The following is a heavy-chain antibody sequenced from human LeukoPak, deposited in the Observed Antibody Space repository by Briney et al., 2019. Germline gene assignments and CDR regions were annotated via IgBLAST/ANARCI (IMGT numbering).Heavy chain of an antibody. CDR1: GGSFSGYY. Sequence: SETLSLTCAVYGGSFSGYYWSWIRQPPGKGLEWIGEINHSGSTNYNPSLKSRVTISVDTSKNQFSLKLSSVTAADTAVYYCARQLFGFDPWGQGTLVTVSS. D-gene: IGHD2-2*01. CDR3: ARQLFGFDP. J-gene: IGHJ5*02. CDR2: INHSGST. V-gene: IGHV4-34*01.